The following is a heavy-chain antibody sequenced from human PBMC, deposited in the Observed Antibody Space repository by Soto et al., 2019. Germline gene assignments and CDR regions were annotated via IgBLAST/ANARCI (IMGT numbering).Heavy chain of an antibody. D-gene: IGHD1-26*01. CDR3: GRPYGGATTGIDY. Sequence: PGESLKISCEGSGYTFTYYWIGCVRQMPGKGLEWMGVTYPFDSDTRYSPSFQGRVTISAVQSTKTAYLELSRLQASDTAIYYCGRPYGGATTGIDYRGQGTLVTV. V-gene: IGHV5-51*01. CDR2: TYPFDSDT. CDR1: GYTFTYYW. J-gene: IGHJ4*01.